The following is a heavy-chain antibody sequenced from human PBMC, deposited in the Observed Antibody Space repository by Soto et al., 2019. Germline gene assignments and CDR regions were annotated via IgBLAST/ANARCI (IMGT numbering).Heavy chain of an antibody. CDR3: ARGRYGYRANWHFDL. D-gene: IGHD5-12*01. CDR2: IWYDESNK. J-gene: IGHJ2*01. V-gene: IGHV3-33*01. CDR1: GFTFSDYG. Sequence: PGGSLRLSCAASGFTFSDYGMHWVRQAPGKGLDWVAVIWYDESNKYLADSVRGRFSISRDNSKNTLFLEMDSLRADDTAVYFCARGRYGYRANWHFDLWGRGTQVTVSS.